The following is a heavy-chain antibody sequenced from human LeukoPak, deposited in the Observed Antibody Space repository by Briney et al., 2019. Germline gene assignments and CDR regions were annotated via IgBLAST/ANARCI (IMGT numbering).Heavy chain of an antibody. Sequence: GGSLRLSCAASRLTFSTHWMSWVRQAPGKGLEWVATIKHDGVEKHYVDSVKGRFTISRDNSKNTLYLQMNSLRAEDTAVYYCARVEHELGYFDYWGQGTLVTVSS. CDR2: IKHDGVEK. CDR3: ARVEHELGYFDY. D-gene: IGHD6-13*01. CDR1: RLTFSTHW. J-gene: IGHJ4*02. V-gene: IGHV3-7*03.